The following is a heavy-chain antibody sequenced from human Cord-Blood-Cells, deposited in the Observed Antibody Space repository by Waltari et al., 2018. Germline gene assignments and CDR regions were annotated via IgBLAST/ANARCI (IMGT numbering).Heavy chain of an antibody. J-gene: IGHJ4*02. Sequence: QLQLQESGPGLVKPSETLSLTCTVSGGSISSSSYYWGWIRQPPGKGLGWSGSYYYSGSTYCNPTRWSRGTISVDTSKIHFSLKLSSVTAADTAVYYCARHREGQWLKNWGQGTLVTVSS. CDR1: GGSISSSSYY. CDR3: ARHREGQWLKN. V-gene: IGHV4-39*01. D-gene: IGHD6-19*01. CDR2: YYYSGST.